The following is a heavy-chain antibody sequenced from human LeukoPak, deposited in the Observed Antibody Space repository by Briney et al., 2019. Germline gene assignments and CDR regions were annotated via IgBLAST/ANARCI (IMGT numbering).Heavy chain of an antibody. Sequence: PSETLSLTCAVYGGSFSGYYWSWIRQPPGKGLEWIGEINHSGSTNYNPSLKSRVTISVDTSENQFSLKLSSVTAADTAVYYCARAPPYSSSWYVYWGQGTLVTVSS. CDR1: GGSFSGYY. CDR2: INHSGST. J-gene: IGHJ4*02. V-gene: IGHV4-34*01. CDR3: ARAPPYSSSWYVY. D-gene: IGHD6-13*01.